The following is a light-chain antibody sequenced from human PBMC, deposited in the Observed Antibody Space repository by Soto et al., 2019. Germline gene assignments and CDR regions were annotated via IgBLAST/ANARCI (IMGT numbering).Light chain of an antibody. V-gene: IGLV2-14*01. Sequence: QSVLTQPASVSGSPGQSITISCTGTSSDVGGYNYVSWYQQHPGKAPKLMIYEVSNRPSGVSNRFSGSKSGNTASLTISGLQAEDEADYHCSSYTQDNTAYVFGTGTKVTGL. CDR3: SSYTQDNTAYV. J-gene: IGLJ1*01. CDR2: EVS. CDR1: SSDVGGYNY.